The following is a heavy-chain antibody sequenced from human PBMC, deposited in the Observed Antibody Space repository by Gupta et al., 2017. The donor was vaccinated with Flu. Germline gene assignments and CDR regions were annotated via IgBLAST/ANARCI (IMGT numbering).Heavy chain of an antibody. CDR1: GFTFRIHV. CDR3: VNFLAGRPDY. D-gene: IGHD6-6*01. CDR2: ISSSGGST. J-gene: IGHJ4*02. Sequence: EVQLLESGGGLVQPGGSLRLSCAASGFTFRIHVMTWVRQAPGKGLEWVSAISSSGGSTYYADSVKGRFTISRDNSKNTLYLQMNSLRAEDTAVYYCVNFLAGRPDYWGQGTLVTVSS. V-gene: IGHV3-23*01.